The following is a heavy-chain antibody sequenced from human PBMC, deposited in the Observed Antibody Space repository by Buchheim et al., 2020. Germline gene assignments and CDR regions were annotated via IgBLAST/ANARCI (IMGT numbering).Heavy chain of an antibody. Sequence: QVQLVESGGGVVQPGRSLRLSCAASGFTFSSYGMHWVRQAPGKGLEWVAVISYDGSNKYYADSVKGRFTISRDNSKNTLYLQMNSLRAEDTAVYYCARGGGSGKLDYWGQG. CDR2: ISYDGSNK. D-gene: IGHD5-24*01. CDR3: ARGGGSGKLDY. V-gene: IGHV3-30*03. J-gene: IGHJ4*02. CDR1: GFTFSSYG.